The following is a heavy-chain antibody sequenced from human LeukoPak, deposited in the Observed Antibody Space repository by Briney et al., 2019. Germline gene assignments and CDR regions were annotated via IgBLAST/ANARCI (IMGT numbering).Heavy chain of an antibody. J-gene: IGHJ4*02. CDR1: GYTFSNYY. Sequence: ASVKVSCKASGYTFSNYYIHWVRQAPGQGLEWMGLINPSGGSTDYAQQFQGRVTMDRDTSTNTVYMELSSLRSEDTAVYHCARDRVFGGYVDYWGQGTLVTVSS. CDR3: ARDRVFGGYVDY. CDR2: INPSGGST. V-gene: IGHV1-46*01. D-gene: IGHD2-15*01.